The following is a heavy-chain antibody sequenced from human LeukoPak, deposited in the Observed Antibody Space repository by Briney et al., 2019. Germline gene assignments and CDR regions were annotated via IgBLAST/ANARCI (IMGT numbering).Heavy chain of an antibody. CDR3: ARDFRTLAPADSISYGAHSRACDY. J-gene: IGHJ4*02. CDR2: ISSSSSYI. V-gene: IGHV3-21*01. Sequence: GGSLRLSCAASGFPFSSYSMNWVRQAPGKGLEWVSSISSSSSYIYYADSVKGRFTISRDNAKNSLYLQMNSLRAEDTAVYYCARDFRTLAPADSISYGAHSRACDYWGQGTLVTVSS. CDR1: GFPFSSYS. D-gene: IGHD6-13*01.